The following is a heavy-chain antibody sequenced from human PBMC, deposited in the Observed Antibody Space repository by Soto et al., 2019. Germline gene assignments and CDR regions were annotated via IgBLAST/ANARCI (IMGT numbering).Heavy chain of an antibody. J-gene: IGHJ3*02. CDR2: IDPKDSYT. V-gene: IGHV5-10-1*01. D-gene: IGHD3-22*01. Sequence: PGESLKISCKGSGYRFNSYWISWARQMPGKGLEWMGRIDPKDSYTNNSPSFQDHVTISADKSISTAYLQWSSLKASDTAMYYCASLPYDCSGYSSLAFDIWAQGTMLTVSS. CDR3: ASLPYDCSGYSSLAFDI. CDR1: GYRFNSYW.